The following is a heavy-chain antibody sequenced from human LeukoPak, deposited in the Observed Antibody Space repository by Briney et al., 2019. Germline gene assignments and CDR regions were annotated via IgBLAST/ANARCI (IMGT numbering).Heavy chain of an antibody. J-gene: IGHJ6*02. V-gene: IGHV4-34*01. D-gene: IGHD3-3*02. CDR3: ARGRKPIFGVVIMSDYYYYGMDV. CDR2: INHSGST. Sequence: SETLSLTCAVYGGSFSGYYWSWIRQPPGKGLEWIGEINHSGSTNYNPSLKSRVTISVDTSKNQFSLKLSSVAAADTAVYYCARGRKPIFGVVIMSDYYYYGMDVWGQGTTVTVSS. CDR1: GGSFSGYY.